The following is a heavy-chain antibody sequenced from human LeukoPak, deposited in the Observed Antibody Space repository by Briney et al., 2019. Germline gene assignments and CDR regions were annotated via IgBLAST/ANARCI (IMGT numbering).Heavy chain of an antibody. CDR2: IYYSGST. D-gene: IGHD1-14*01. V-gene: IGHV4-59*01. Sequence: PSETLSLTCTVSGGSIGSYYWSWIRQPPGKGLEWIGYIYYSGSTNYNPSLKSRVTISVDTSKNQFSLKLSSVTAADTAVYYCAREDAGLVDYWGQGTLVTVSS. J-gene: IGHJ4*02. CDR1: GGSIGSYY. CDR3: AREDAGLVDY.